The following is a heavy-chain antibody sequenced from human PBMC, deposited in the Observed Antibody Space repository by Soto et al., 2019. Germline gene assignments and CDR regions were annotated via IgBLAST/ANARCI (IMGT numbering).Heavy chain of an antibody. D-gene: IGHD6-19*01. J-gene: IGHJ4*02. CDR1: GYTFTSYA. CDR3: ASFFHSSGWYFDY. V-gene: IGHV1-3*01. Sequence: QVQLVQSGAEVKKPGASVKVSCKASGYTFTSYAMHWVRQAPGQRLEWMGWINAGNGNTKYSQKFQGRVTSTRDTSASTAYMELSSLRSEDTAVYYCASFFHSSGWYFDYWGQGTLVTVSS. CDR2: INAGNGNT.